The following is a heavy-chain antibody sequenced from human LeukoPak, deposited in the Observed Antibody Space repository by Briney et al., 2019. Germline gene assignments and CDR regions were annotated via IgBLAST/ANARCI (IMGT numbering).Heavy chain of an antibody. Sequence: GGSLRLSCAASGFTFSSYSMNWVRQAPGKGLEWVSYISSPSSTIYYADSVKGRFTISRDNAKSSLYLQMNSLRAEDTAVYYCANGMGVRRVDPWGQGTLVTVSS. CDR1: GFTFSSYS. D-gene: IGHD1-26*01. J-gene: IGHJ5*02. CDR2: ISSPSSTI. V-gene: IGHV3-48*01. CDR3: ANGMGVRRVDP.